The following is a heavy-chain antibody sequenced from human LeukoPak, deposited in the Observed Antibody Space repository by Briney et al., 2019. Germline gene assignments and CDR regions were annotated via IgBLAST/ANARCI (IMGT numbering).Heavy chain of an antibody. CDR3: ASRPGAYYFDY. D-gene: IGHD3-10*01. J-gene: IGHJ4*02. CDR1: GFTFSSYW. CDR2: IKQDGSEK. Sequence: PGGSLRLSCAASGFTFSSYWMSWVRQAPGKGLEGVANIKQDGSEKYYVDSVKGRFTISRDNAKNSLYLQMNSLRAEDTAVYYCASRPGAYYFDYWGQGTLVTVSS. V-gene: IGHV3-7*01.